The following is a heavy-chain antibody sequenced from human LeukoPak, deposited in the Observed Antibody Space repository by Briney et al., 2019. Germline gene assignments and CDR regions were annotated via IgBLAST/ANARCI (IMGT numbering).Heavy chain of an antibody. CDR1: GITFNNAW. CDR3: TTGRLD. Sequence: GGSLRLSCAASGITFNNAWMSWVRQAPGKGLEWVGRIKSISDGGTTDYAAPVQGRFTISRDDSKTMLYLQMNSLKTEDTAVYYCTTGRLDWGQGTLVTVSS. CDR2: IKSISDGGTT. J-gene: IGHJ4*02. D-gene: IGHD6-19*01. V-gene: IGHV3-15*01.